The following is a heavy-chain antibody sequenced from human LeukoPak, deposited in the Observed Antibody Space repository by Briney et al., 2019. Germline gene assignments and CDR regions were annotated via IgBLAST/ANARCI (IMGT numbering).Heavy chain of an antibody. Sequence: WASVKVSCKASGYTLTSYDINWVRQATGQGLEWMGWMNPNSGNTGYAQKFQGRVTMTRNTSISTAYMELSSLRSEDTAVYYCAREYDSSGYYAFDIWGQGTMVTVSS. V-gene: IGHV1-8*01. CDR3: AREYDSSGYYAFDI. CDR1: GYTLTSYD. J-gene: IGHJ3*02. CDR2: MNPNSGNT. D-gene: IGHD3-22*01.